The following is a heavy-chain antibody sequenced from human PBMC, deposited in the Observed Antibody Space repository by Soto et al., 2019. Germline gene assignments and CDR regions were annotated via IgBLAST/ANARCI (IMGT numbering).Heavy chain of an antibody. V-gene: IGHV4-39*01. CDR2: IYYSGST. J-gene: IGHJ4*02. D-gene: IGHD2-21*02. CDR3: ARQRTSVVTQAYETSPLFFDY. Sequence: PSETLSLTCTVPGDSISSRSYYWGWIRQPPGKGLEWIGSIYYSGSTYNNPSLRSRVSMSIDTSKDQFSLKLKSVTAADTALYFCARQRTSVVTQAYETSPLFFDYWGRGTLVTVSS. CDR1: GDSISSRSYY.